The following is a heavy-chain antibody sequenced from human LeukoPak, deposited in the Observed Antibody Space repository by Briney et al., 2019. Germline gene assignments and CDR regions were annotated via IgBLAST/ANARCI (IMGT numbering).Heavy chain of an antibody. V-gene: IGHV4-59*08. J-gene: IGHJ4*02. CDR2: IYYSGST. CDR3: ARAPREWGADNDYFDY. D-gene: IGHD3-3*01. Sequence: PSETLSLTCTVSGGSISSYYWSWIRQPPGKGLEWIGYIYYSGSTNYNPSLKSRVTISVDTSKNQFSLKLSSVTAADTAVYYCARAPREWGADNDYFDYWGQGTLVTVSS. CDR1: GGSISSYY.